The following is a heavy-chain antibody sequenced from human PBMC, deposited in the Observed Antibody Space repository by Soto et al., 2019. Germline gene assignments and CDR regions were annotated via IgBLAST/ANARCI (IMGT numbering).Heavy chain of an antibody. D-gene: IGHD6-13*01. V-gene: IGHV2-5*02. J-gene: IGHJ4*02. CDR1: GFSLYTSGVG. CDR3: AHRTAAAATDY. CDR2: IYWDDEK. Sequence: QITLKESGPTLVEPTQTLTLTCTFSGFSLYTSGVGVTWIRQPPGKALEWLALIYWDDEKRYSPSLKSRLTITKDTSKNPVVLTLTNMDPLDTATYYRAHRTAAAATDYWGQGTLGTVSS.